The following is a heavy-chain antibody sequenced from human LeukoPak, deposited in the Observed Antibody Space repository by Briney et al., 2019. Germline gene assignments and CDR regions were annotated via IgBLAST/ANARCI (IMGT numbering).Heavy chain of an antibody. CDR1: GFTFSSYA. Sequence: GGTLRLSCAASGFTFSSYAMSWVRQAPGEGLEWVSAISGSGGSTYYADSVKGRFTISRDNSKNTLYLQMNSLRAEDTAVYYCAKDRNIAAAGPWEYYYYYMDVWGKGTTVTVSS. D-gene: IGHD6-13*01. CDR3: AKDRNIAAAGPWEYYYYYMDV. CDR2: ISGSGGST. J-gene: IGHJ6*03. V-gene: IGHV3-23*01.